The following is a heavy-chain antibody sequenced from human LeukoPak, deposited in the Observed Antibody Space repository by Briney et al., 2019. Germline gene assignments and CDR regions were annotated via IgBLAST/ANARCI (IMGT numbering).Heavy chain of an antibody. V-gene: IGHV3-7*01. CDR2: IKQDGSEK. Sequence: GGSLRLSCAASGFTFSSYWMSWVRQAPGKGLEWVANIKQDGSEKYYVDSVKGRFTISRDNAKNSLYLQMNSLRAEDTAVYYCARGLYYDFWSGYYSGSDYWGQGTLVTVSS. J-gene: IGHJ4*02. CDR1: GFTFSSYW. CDR3: ARGLYYDFWSGYYSGSDY. D-gene: IGHD3-3*01.